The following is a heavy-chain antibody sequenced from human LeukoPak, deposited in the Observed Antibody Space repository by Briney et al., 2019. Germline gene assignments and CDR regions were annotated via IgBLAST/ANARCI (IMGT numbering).Heavy chain of an antibody. CDR2: ISSSSRYI. CDR3: AGGYSYGLDY. Sequence: GGSLRLSCAASGFTFSSYTMNWVRQAPGKGLEWVSSISSSSRYIYYADSLKGRFTISRDNAKNSLYLQMNSLRAEDTAVYYCAGGYSYGLDYWGQGTLVTVSS. J-gene: IGHJ4*02. D-gene: IGHD5-18*01. CDR1: GFTFSSYT. V-gene: IGHV3-21*01.